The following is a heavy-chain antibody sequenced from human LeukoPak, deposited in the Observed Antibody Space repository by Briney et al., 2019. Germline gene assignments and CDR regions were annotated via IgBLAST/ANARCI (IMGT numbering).Heavy chain of an antibody. V-gene: IGHV4-59*01. D-gene: IGHD4-17*01. CDR2: IYYSGST. CDR1: GFTFNAFT. CDR3: ARDRKDYGDYGEYYYYYGMDV. J-gene: IGHJ6*02. Sequence: GSLRLSCAASGFTFNAFTMHWIRQPPGKGLEWIGYIYYSGSTNYNPSLKSRVTISVDTSKNQFSLKLSSVTAADTAVYYCARDRKDYGDYGEYYYYYGMDVWGQGTTVTVSS.